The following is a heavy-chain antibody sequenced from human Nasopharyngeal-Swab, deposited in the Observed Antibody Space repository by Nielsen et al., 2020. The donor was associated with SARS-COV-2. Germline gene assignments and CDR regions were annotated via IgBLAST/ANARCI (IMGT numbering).Heavy chain of an antibody. CDR3: ARTDIVVVPAATTPRKDGMDV. CDR1: GGSFSGYY. CDR2: INHSGST. V-gene: IGHV4-34*01. Sequence: GSLRLSCAVHGGSFSGYYWSWIRQPPGKGLEWIGEINHSGSTNYNPSLKSRVTISVDTSKNQFSLKLSSVTAADTAVYYCARTDIVVVPAATTPRKDGMDVWGQGTTVTVSS. D-gene: IGHD2-2*01. J-gene: IGHJ6*02.